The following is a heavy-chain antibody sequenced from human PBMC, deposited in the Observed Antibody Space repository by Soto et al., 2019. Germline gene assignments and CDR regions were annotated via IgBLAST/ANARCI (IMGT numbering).Heavy chain of an antibody. CDR3: ARHSTSAPKDS. CDR1: GDSFTTYW. J-gene: IGHJ5*01. CDR2: IYPGDSDT. V-gene: IGHV5-51*01. D-gene: IGHD3-10*01. Sequence: XESLKISCKGSGDSFTTYWIAWVRQMPGKGLEWVGIIYPGDSDTRYSPSFEGHVTISVDKSISTAFLQWNSLKASDNAIYYCARHSTSAPKDSWGQGTLVTVSS.